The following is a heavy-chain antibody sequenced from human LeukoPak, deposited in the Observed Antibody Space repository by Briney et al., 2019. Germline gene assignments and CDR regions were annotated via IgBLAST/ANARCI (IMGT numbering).Heavy chain of an antibody. Sequence: ASVKVSCKASGYTFTSYGISWVRQAPGQGLEWMGWISAYNGNTNYAQKLQGRVTMTTDTSTSTAYMELRSLRSDDTAVYYCTRDLTMVRGVIIPSMGYWGQGTLVTVSS. D-gene: IGHD3-10*01. CDR3: TRDLTMVRGVIIPSMGY. J-gene: IGHJ4*02. CDR1: GYTFTSYG. CDR2: ISAYNGNT. V-gene: IGHV1-18*01.